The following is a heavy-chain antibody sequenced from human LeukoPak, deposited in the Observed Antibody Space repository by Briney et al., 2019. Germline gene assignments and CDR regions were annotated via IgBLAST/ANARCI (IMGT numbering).Heavy chain of an antibody. D-gene: IGHD6-19*01. CDR2: IYYSGST. CDR1: GGSISSGGYY. CDR3: ARVTVAPYYFDY. J-gene: IGHJ4*02. V-gene: IGHV4-31*03. Sequence: SETLSLTCTVSGGSISSGGYYWSWIRQHPGKGLEWIGYIYYSGSTYYNPSLKSRVTISVDTSKNQFSLKLSSVTAADTAVYYCARVTVAPYYFDYWGQGTLVTVSS.